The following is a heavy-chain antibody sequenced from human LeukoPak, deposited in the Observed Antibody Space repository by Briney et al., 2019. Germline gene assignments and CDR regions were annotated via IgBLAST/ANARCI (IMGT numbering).Heavy chain of an antibody. CDR2: IRYDGSNK. V-gene: IGHV3-30*02. Sequence: GGSLRLSCAASGFTFSSYGMHWVRQAPGKGLEWVAFIRYDGSNKYYADSVKGGFTISRDNSKNTLYLQMNSLRAEDTAVYYCAKDQGDSFDYWGQGTLVTVSS. J-gene: IGHJ4*02. CDR1: GFTFSSYG. CDR3: AKDQGDSFDY.